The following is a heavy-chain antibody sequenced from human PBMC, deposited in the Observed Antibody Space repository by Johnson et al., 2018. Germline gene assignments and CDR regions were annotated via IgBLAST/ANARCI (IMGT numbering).Heavy chain of an antibody. CDR3: ARPKVGATSGGMDV. Sequence: QVELGQGGGGVVEPGRSLGLCCAASGFTFSGFAMHWVRQAPGKGLEWVAMISFDGVDEFYADSVRGRFTVSRDNSKNTLFLQMSSLRAEDTALYYCARPKVGATSGGMDVWGQGTTVTVSS. J-gene: IGHJ6*02. CDR2: ISFDGVDE. CDR1: GFTFSGFA. D-gene: IGHD1-26*01. V-gene: IGHV3-30-3*01.